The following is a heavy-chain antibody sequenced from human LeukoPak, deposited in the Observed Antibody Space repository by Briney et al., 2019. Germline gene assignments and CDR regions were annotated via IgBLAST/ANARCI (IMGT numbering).Heavy chain of an antibody. Sequence: SETLSLTCTVPGCSISSYYWSWIRQPPGKGLEWIGYTYYSESTNYNPSLKSRVTISVDTSKNQFSLKLSSVTAADTAVYYCARYQLLIAFDIWGQGTMVTVSS. CDR2: TYYSEST. CDR3: ARYQLLIAFDI. CDR1: GCSISSYY. V-gene: IGHV4-59*01. D-gene: IGHD2-2*01. J-gene: IGHJ3*02.